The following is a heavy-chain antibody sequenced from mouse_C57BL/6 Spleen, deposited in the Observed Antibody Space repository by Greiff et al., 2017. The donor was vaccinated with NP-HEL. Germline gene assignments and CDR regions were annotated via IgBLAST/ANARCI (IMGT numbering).Heavy chain of an antibody. CDR3: ARWGYRRTGWYFDV. CDR2: IYPGDGDT. V-gene: IGHV1-80*01. D-gene: IGHD2-14*01. J-gene: IGHJ1*03. CDR1: GYAFSSYW. Sequence: QVQLQQSGAELVKPGASVKISCKASGYAFSSYWMNWVKQRPGKGLEWIGQIYPGDGDTNYNGKFKGKATLTADKSSSTAYMQLSSLTSEDSAVYFCARWGYRRTGWYFDVWGTGTTVTVSS.